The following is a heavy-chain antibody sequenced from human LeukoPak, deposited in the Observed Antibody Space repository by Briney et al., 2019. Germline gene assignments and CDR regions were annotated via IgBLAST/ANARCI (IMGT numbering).Heavy chain of an antibody. V-gene: IGHV3-53*01. D-gene: IGHD3-10*01. Sequence: PGGSLRLSCAASGFTVSSNYMSWVRQAPGKGLEWVSVIYSGGSTYYADSVKGRFTISRDNSKSTLYIQMNSLRAEDTAVYYCARYPQYYYGSGSPWGQGTLVTVSS. CDR2: IYSGGST. CDR1: GFTVSSNY. J-gene: IGHJ4*02. CDR3: ARYPQYYYGSGSP.